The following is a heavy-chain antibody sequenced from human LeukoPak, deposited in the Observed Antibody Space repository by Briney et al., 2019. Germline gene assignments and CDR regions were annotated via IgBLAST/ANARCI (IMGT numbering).Heavy chain of an antibody. J-gene: IGHJ3*02. V-gene: IGHV4-59*01. CDR2: IYYSGST. CDR1: GGSISSYY. D-gene: IGHD5-24*01. CDR3: ARDGDGYNYAFDI. Sequence: SETLSLTCTVSGGSISSYYWSWIRQPPGKGLEWIGYIYYSGSTNHNPSLKSRVTISVDTSKNQFSLKLSSVTAADTAVYYCARDGDGYNYAFDIWGQGTMVTVSS.